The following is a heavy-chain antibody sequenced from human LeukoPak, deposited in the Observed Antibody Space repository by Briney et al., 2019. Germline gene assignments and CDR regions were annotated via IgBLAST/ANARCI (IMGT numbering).Heavy chain of an antibody. V-gene: IGHV1-46*03. CDR2: INPSGGST. Sequence: ASVKVSCKASGYAFTSYYMHWVRQAPGQGLEWMEIINPSGGSTSYAQKFHGRVTMTRDTYTSTVYMELSSLRSEDTVVYYCARDLFAYCGGDCYSPFDYWGQGTLVTVSS. CDR3: ARDLFAYCGGDCYSPFDY. J-gene: IGHJ4*02. D-gene: IGHD2-21*01. CDR1: GYAFTSYY.